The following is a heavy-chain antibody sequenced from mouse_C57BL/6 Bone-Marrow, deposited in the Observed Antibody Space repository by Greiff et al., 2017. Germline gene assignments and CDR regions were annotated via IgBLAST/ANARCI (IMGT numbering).Heavy chain of an antibody. J-gene: IGHJ2*01. CDR1: GYTFTSYW. Sequence: QVQLQQPGAELVKPGASVKMSCKASGYTFTSYWITWVKQRPGQGLEWIGDIYPGSGSTNYNEKFKSKATLTVDKSSSTAYMQLSSLTSEDSAVYYCARGGGGPHYWGQGTTLTVSS. V-gene: IGHV1-55*01. CDR3: ARGGGGPHY. CDR2: IYPGSGST.